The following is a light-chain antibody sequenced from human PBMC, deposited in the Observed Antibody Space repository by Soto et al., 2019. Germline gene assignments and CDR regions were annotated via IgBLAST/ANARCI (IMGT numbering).Light chain of an antibody. CDR1: PSLLHTNGRNY. J-gene: IGKJ4*01. CDR3: MHGLQSPPT. CDR2: MGS. V-gene: IGKV2-28*01. Sequence: DIVMTQSPLSLAVTPGETASISCRSSPSLLHTNGRNYLDWYLQRPGQSPHLLIYMGSNRASGVPCRFSGSGSGTDFTLKISRVEAEDVGVYYCMHGLQSPPTFGGGTKVDIK.